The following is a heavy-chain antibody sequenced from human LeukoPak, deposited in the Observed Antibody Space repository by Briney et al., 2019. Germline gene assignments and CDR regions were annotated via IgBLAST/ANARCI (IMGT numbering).Heavy chain of an antibody. J-gene: IGHJ5*02. D-gene: IGHD3-22*01. CDR3: ARGKYYYDSSGYYPS. CDR2: ISYDGSNK. Sequence: RRSLRLSCAASGFTFSSHAMHWVRQAPGKGLEWVAVISYDGSNKYYADSVKGRFTISRDNSKNTLYLQMNSLRAEDTAVYYCARGKYYYDSSGYYPSWGQGTLVTVSS. V-gene: IGHV3-30-3*01. CDR1: GFTFSSHA.